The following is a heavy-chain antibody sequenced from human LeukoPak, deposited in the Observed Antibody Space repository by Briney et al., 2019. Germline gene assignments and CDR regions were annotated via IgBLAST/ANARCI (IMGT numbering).Heavy chain of an antibody. J-gene: IGHJ4*02. V-gene: IGHV3-21*06. CDR3: ARFTPGSGSNDYFDS. CDR2: ISYSSSHI. Sequence: GGSLRLSCAVSGFTFSDYAMNWVRQAPGKGLEWVSFISYSSSHIYYADSVKGRFTISRDNAKNSMYLQMNSLRAEDTAVYYCARFTPGSGSNDYFDSWGQGTLVTVSS. CDR1: GFTFSDYA. D-gene: IGHD3-10*01.